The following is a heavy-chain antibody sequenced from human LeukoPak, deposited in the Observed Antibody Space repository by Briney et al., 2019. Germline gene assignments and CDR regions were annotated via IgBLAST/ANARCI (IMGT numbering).Heavy chain of an antibody. CDR1: GGSFSGYY. CDR3: AINDGSGSYYKSDY. CDR2: IDQSGST. Sequence: SETLSLTCAVYGGSFSGYYWSWVRQPPGKGPEWIGEIDQSGSTNYNPSLKSRVTITIDTSKNQFSLKLNSVTAADTAVYYCAINDGSGSYYKSDYWGRGTLVSVSS. D-gene: IGHD3-10*01. J-gene: IGHJ2*01. V-gene: IGHV4-34*01.